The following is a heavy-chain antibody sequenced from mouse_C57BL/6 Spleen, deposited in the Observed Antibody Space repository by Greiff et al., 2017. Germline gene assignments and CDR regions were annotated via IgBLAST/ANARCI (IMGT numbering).Heavy chain of an antibody. J-gene: IGHJ4*01. CDR1: GFNIKDYY. D-gene: IGHD2-2*01. V-gene: IGHV14-2*01. Sequence: VQLKESGAELVKPGASVKLSCTASGFNIKDYYMHWVKQRTEPGLEWIGRIDPEDGEPKYAPKFQGQATITADTSSNPAYLQLSSRTSEDTAVYYCARDGYDAAMDYWGKGTSVT. CDR3: ARDGYDAAMDY. CDR2: IDPEDGEP.